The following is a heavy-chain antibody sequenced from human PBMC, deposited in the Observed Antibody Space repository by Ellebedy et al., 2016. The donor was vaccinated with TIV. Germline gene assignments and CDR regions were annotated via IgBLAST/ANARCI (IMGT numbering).Heavy chain of an antibody. V-gene: IGHV3-30*02. CDR3: ARDQYYYGSGRSTDDY. D-gene: IGHD3-10*01. CDR2: IRYDGCNQ. J-gene: IGHJ4*02. Sequence: GESLKISCAASGFTFSDYGMQWVRQAPGKGLEWVAFIRYDGCNQYYADSVKGRFTSSSDNSKTTLYLQMNSLRAEDTAVYYCARDQYYYGSGRSTDDYWGKGTLVTVSS. CDR1: GFTFSDYG.